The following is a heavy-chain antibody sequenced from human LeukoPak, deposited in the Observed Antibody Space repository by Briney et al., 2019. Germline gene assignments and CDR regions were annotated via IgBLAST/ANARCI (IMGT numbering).Heavy chain of an antibody. CDR2: ISGSGGST. CDR1: GFTFSSYA. Sequence: GGSLRLSCAASGFTFSSYAMSWVRQAPGKGLEWVSAISGSGGSTYYADSVKGRFTISRDNSKNTLYLQMNSLRAEDTAVYYCSKDPEYYDSSGYYSENDYWGQGTLVTVPS. V-gene: IGHV3-23*01. J-gene: IGHJ4*02. CDR3: SKDPEYYDSSGYYSENDY. D-gene: IGHD3-22*01.